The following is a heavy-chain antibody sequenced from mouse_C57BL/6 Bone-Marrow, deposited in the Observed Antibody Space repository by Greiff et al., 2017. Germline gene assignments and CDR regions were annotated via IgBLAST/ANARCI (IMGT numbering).Heavy chain of an antibody. V-gene: IGHV5-9-1*02. J-gene: IGHJ2*01. D-gene: IGHD1-1*01. CDR1: GFTISSYA. CDR2: ISSGGDYI. CDR3: TRERGYGSSPDYFDY. Sequence: EVKLVESGEGLVKPGGSLKLSCAASGFTISSYAMSWVRQTPEQRLEWVAYISSGGDYIYYADTVKGRFTISRDNARNTLYLQMSSLKSEDTAMYYCTRERGYGSSPDYFDYWGQGTTLTVSS.